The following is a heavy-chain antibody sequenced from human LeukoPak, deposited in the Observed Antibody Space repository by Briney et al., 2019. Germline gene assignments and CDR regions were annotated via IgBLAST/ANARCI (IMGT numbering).Heavy chain of an antibody. J-gene: IGHJ4*02. CDR2: IYPGDSDT. CDR3: ARPPSRYCSGGSCYSDAYFDY. D-gene: IGHD2-15*01. CDR1: GYSFTSYW. V-gene: IGHV5-51*01. Sequence: LGASLQISCKGSGYSFTSYWIGWGRQLPGKGLEWMGIIYPGDSDTRYSPSFQGQVTISADKSISTAFLQWSSLKASDTAMYYCARPPSRYCSGGSCYSDAYFDYWGQGTLVTVSS.